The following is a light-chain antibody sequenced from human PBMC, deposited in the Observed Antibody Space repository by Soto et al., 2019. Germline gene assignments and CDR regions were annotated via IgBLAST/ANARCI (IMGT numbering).Light chain of an antibody. J-gene: IGLJ1*01. CDR1: SGYSNYK. V-gene: IGLV9-49*01. Sequence: QPVLTQPRSASASLGASVTLTCTLSSGYSNYKVDWYQQRPGKGPRFVMRVGTGGIVGSKGGGIPDRFSVLGSGLNRYLTFKSIQEEDGSDYHCGADHGSGSNFVSYVFGTGTKVTVL. CDR3: GADHGSGSNFVSYV. CDR2: VGTGGIVG.